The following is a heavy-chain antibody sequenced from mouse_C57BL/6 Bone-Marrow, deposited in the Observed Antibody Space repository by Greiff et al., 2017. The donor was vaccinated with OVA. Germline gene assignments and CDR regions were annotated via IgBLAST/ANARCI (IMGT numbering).Heavy chain of an antibody. CDR2: INPYNGGT. CDR1: GYTFTDYY. V-gene: IGHV1-19*01. CDR3: ARRAYYSNYPDY. J-gene: IGHJ2*01. D-gene: IGHD2-5*01. Sequence: EVKLVESGPVLVKPGASVKMSCKASGYTFTDYYMNWVKQSHGKSLEWIGVINPYNGGTSYNQKFKGKATLTVDKSSSTAYMELNSLTSEDSAVYYCARRAYYSNYPDYWGQGTTLTVSS.